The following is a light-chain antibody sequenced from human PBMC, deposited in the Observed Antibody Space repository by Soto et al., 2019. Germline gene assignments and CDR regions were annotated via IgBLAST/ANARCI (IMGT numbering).Light chain of an antibody. CDR3: QHYQTLPLT. Sequence: DIQMTQSPSSLSASVGDRVTITCQASQYISNYLNWYQQEPGKAPKLLIYDASNLETGIPSRFNGSGSGTDFTLTINSLQPGDVATYYCQHYQTLPLTFGGGTKVEIK. CDR1: QYISNY. CDR2: DAS. V-gene: IGKV1-33*01. J-gene: IGKJ4*01.